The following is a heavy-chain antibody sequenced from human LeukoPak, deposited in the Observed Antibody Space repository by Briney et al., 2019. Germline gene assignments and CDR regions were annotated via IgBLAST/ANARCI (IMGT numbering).Heavy chain of an antibody. D-gene: IGHD3-16*01. CDR3: AREKRVITFGGADGFDP. CDR1: GYTFTGYY. Sequence: ASVKVSCKASGYTFTGYYMHWVRQAPGQGLEWMGRINPNSGGTNYAQKFQGRVTMTRDTSISTAYMELSRLRSDDTAVYYCAREKRVITFGGADGFDPWGQGTLVIVSS. J-gene: IGHJ5*02. CDR2: INPNSGGT. V-gene: IGHV1-2*06.